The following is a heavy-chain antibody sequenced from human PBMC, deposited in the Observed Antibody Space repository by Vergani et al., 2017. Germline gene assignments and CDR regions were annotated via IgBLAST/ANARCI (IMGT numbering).Heavy chain of an antibody. Sequence: QVQLVQSGAEVKKPVSSVKVSCKASGGTFSSYTISWVRQAPGQGLEWMGRIIPILGIANYAQKFQGRVTITADKSTSTAYMELSSLRSEDTAVYYCARDYYDSSGYSPYYFDYWGQGTLVTVSS. CDR2: IIPILGIA. D-gene: IGHD3-22*01. J-gene: IGHJ4*02. CDR1: GGTFSSYT. V-gene: IGHV1-69*08. CDR3: ARDYYDSSGYSPYYFDY.